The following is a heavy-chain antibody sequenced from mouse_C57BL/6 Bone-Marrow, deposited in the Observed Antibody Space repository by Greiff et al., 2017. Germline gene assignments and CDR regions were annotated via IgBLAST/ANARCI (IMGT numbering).Heavy chain of an antibody. J-gene: IGHJ2*01. Sequence: QVQLQQPGAELVKPGASAKLSCKASGYTFTSYWMHWVKQRPGQGLEWIGMIHPNSGSTNYNEKFKSKATLTVDKSSSTAYMQLSSLTSEDSAVYYCARTHYGSRKGFDYWGQGTTLTVSS. CDR1: GYTFTSYW. CDR2: IHPNSGST. V-gene: IGHV1-64*01. CDR3: ARTHYGSRKGFDY. D-gene: IGHD1-1*01.